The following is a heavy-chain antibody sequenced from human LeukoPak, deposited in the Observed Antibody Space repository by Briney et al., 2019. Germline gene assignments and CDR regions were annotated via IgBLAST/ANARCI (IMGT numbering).Heavy chain of an antibody. CDR2: MNPNSGNT. D-gene: IGHD3-16*02. V-gene: IGHV1-8*01. CDR3: ARVMITFGGVIV. CDR1: GYTFTGYD. J-gene: IGHJ4*02. Sequence: ASVKVSCKASGYTFTGYDINWVRQATGQGLEWMGWMNPNSGNTGYAQKFQGRVTMTRNTSISTAYMELSSLRSEDTAVYYCARVMITFGGVIVWGQGTLVTVSS.